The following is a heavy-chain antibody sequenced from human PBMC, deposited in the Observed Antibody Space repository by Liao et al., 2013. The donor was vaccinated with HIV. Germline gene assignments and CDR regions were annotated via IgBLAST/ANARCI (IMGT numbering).Heavy chain of an antibody. V-gene: IGHV4-59*12. Sequence: QVQLQESGPGLVKPSETLSLTCTVSGGSISSYYWSWIRQPPGKGLEWIGYIYYSGRTNYNPSLKSRVTISVDTSKNQFSLKLSSMTAADTAIYYCARGAQAAAGLLIYYYLDVWGTGTTVAVSS. D-gene: IGHD6-13*01. CDR1: GGSISSYY. CDR2: IYYSGRT. CDR3: ARGAQAAAGLLIYYYLDV. J-gene: IGHJ6*03.